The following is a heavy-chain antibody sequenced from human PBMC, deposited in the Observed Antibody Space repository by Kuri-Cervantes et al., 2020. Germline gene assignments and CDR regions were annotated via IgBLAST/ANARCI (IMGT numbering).Heavy chain of an antibody. V-gene: IGHV1-46*01. Sequence: ASVKVSCKASGYTFTSYCMHWVRQAPGQGLEWMGIINPSGGSTSYAQKFQGRVTITTDESTSTAYMELSSLRSEDTAVYYCARGQGSGWYSGPYYFDYWGQGTLVTVSS. J-gene: IGHJ4*02. D-gene: IGHD6-19*01. CDR2: INPSGGST. CDR3: ARGQGSGWYSGPYYFDY. CDR1: GYTFTSYC.